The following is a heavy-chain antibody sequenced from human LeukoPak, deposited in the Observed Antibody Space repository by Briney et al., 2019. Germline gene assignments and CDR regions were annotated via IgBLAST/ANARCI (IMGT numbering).Heavy chain of an antibody. Sequence: GGSLRLSCAASGFTVSSNYMSWVRQAPGKGLEGVSVIYSGGSTYYADSVKGRFTISRDNSKNTLYLQMNSLRAEDTAVYYCAMNTYYYDSSGYRVDVWGQGTTVTVSS. CDR2: IYSGGST. D-gene: IGHD3-22*01. V-gene: IGHV3-53*01. J-gene: IGHJ6*02. CDR3: AMNTYYYDSSGYRVDV. CDR1: GFTVSSNY.